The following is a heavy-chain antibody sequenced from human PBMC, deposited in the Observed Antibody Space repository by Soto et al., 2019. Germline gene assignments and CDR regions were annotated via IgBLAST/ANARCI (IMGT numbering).Heavy chain of an antibody. V-gene: IGHV1-18*04. CDR2: ISAYNGNT. D-gene: IGHD2-2*02. J-gene: IGHJ4*02. CDR3: ARGFDPRYKGPWQPLLYPELFDY. CDR1: GYTFTSYG. Sequence: ASVKVSCKASGYTFTSYGISWVRQAPGQGLEWMGWISAYNGNTNYAQKLQGRVTMATDTSTSTAYMKLRSLRSDDTAVYYCARGFDPRYKGPWQPLLYPELFDYWGQGTLVTAPQ.